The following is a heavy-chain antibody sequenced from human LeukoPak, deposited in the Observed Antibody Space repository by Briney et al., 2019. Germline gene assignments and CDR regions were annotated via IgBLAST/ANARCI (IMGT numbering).Heavy chain of an antibody. V-gene: IGHV1-46*03. D-gene: IGHD1-26*01. J-gene: IGHJ4*02. CDR1: GYTFTSYY. CDR2: INPSGGST. CDR3: ARDLIVGATRDY. Sequence: GASVKVSCKASGYTFTSYYMHWVRQAPGQGLKWMGIINPSGGSTSYAQKFQGRVTMTRDTSTSTVYMELSSLRSEDTAVYYCARDLIVGATRDYWGQGTLVTVSS.